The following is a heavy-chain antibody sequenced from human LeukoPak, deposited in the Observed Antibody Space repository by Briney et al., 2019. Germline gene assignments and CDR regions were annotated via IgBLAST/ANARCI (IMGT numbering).Heavy chain of an antibody. CDR2: INHSGST. V-gene: IGHV4-34*01. D-gene: IGHD3-10*01. CDR3: ASQGYDSGSSVDY. Sequence: SETLSLTCAVYGGSFSGYYWSWIRQTPGKGLEWIGEINHSGSTNYNPSLKSRVTISVDTSNNQFSLKLSSVTAADTAVYYCASQGYDSGSSVDYWGQGTLVTVSS. J-gene: IGHJ4*02. CDR1: GGSFSGYY.